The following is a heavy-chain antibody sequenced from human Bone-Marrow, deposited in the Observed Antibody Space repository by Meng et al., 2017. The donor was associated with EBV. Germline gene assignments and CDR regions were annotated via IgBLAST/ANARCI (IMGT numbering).Heavy chain of an antibody. V-gene: IGHV3-11*01. Sequence: QVTGGESGGGVVKPGGFLGLSCAASGFTFSDYYMSWICQAPGKGLEWVSYISSSGSTIYYADSVKGRFTISRDNAKNSLYLQMNSLRAEDTAVYYCARGVYSYGFDYWGQGTLVTVSS. CDR3: ARGVYSYGFDY. CDR1: GFTFSDYY. CDR2: ISSSGSTI. D-gene: IGHD5-18*01. J-gene: IGHJ4*02.